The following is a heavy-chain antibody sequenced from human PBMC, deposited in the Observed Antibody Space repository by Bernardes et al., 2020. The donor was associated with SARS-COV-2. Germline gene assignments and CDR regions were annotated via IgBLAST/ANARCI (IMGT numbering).Heavy chain of an antibody. CDR3: VKDSSGAWGYGLDV. CDR1: GFIFSNYG. V-gene: IGHV3-30*18. Sequence: ALRLSCAASGFIFSNYGMQWVRQAPGKGLEWVAMISHDEIIKYYADTVKGRFTISRDNSKNTVYLQMNSLGAEDTAVYYCVKDSSGAWGYGLDVWGQGTTVTVSS. CDR2: ISHDEIIK. D-gene: IGHD3-22*01. J-gene: IGHJ6*02.